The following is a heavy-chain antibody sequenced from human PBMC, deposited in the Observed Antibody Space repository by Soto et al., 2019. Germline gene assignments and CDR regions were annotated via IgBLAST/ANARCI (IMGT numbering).Heavy chain of an antibody. J-gene: IGHJ3*02. D-gene: IGHD2-15*01. V-gene: IGHV4-34*01. CDR2: INHSGST. CDR3: ANGSVVVAARRRDAFDI. Sequence: QVQLQQWGAGLLKPSETLSLTCAVYGGSFSGYYWSWIRQPPGKGLAWIGEINHSGSTNYNPFLKRRVTRSVDTSKNQFSLKLSHVTAADTAVYYCANGSVVVAARRRDAFDIWGQGTMVTVSS. CDR1: GGSFSGYY.